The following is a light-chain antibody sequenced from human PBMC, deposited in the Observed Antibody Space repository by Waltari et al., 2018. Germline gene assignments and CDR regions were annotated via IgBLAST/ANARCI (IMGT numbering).Light chain of an antibody. Sequence: QSALTQPPSASGSHGQSVTISCTGTSSAVGGYNYVSWYQPHPGKAPKLMIYEVSKRPSGVPDRFSGSKSGNTASLTVSGLQAEDEADYYCSSYAGSNNYVFGTGTKVTVL. V-gene: IGLV2-8*01. J-gene: IGLJ1*01. CDR2: EVS. CDR1: SSAVGGYNY. CDR3: SSYAGSNNYV.